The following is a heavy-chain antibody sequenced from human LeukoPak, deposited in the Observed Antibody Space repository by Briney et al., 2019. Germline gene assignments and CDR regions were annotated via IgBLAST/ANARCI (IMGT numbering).Heavy chain of an antibody. CDR2: IYSDGNT. CDR3: ARAGNYYYYMYV. V-gene: IGHV3-53*01. CDR1: GFIVSSNY. Sequence: PGGSLRLSCAAAGFIVSSNYMSWVRQAPGKGLEWVSVIYSDGNTYYADSVKGRFTISRDNSKNTLYLQMNSLRAEDTAVYYCARAGNYYYYMYVWVKGTTVTVSS. J-gene: IGHJ6*03.